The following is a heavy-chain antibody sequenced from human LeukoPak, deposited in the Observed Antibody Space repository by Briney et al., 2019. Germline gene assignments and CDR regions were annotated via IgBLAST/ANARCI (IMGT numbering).Heavy chain of an antibody. J-gene: IGHJ4*02. CDR3: AKGKPYSDYDILTGPTDY. Sequence: GGSLRLSCAASGFTFSSYAMHWVRQAPGKGLEWVAVISYDGSNKYYADSVKGRFTISRDNSKNTLYLQMNSLRAEDTAVYYCAKGKPYSDYDILTGPTDYWGQGTLVTVSS. D-gene: IGHD3-9*01. CDR2: ISYDGSNK. CDR1: GFTFSSYA. V-gene: IGHV3-30*04.